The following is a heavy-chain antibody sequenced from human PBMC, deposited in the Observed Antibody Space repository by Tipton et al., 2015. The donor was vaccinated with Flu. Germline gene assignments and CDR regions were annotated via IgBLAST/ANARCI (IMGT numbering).Heavy chain of an antibody. J-gene: IGHJ4*01. CDR2: IYYSGST. CDR3: ARGPRGDTAMVSLGY. CDR1: GGSISSYY. V-gene: IGHV4-59*01. D-gene: IGHD5-18*01. Sequence: TLSLTCTVSGGSISSYYWSWIRQPPGKGLEWIGYIYYSGSTNYNPSLKSRVTISVDTSKNQFSLKLSSVTAADTAVYYCARGPRGDTAMVSLGYWGPGILVTVSS.